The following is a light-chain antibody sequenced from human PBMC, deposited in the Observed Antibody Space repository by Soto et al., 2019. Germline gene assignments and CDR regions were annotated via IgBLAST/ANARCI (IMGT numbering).Light chain of an antibody. CDR2: VAC. V-gene: IGKV3D-15*03. CDR3: QQQRTGASGS. Sequence: IVITPSPAILSVPQAAKASLSCRASQSVSSNLAWDRQQPGQVHRPRIFVACNTASGTPTRFRVSGSGSEITLTITIQRPEHLEFEDYQQQRTGASGSFGRGTKVDIK. CDR1: QSVSSN. J-gene: IGKJ1*01.